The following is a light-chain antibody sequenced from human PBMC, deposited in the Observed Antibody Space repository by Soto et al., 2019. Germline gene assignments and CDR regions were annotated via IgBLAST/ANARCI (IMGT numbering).Light chain of an antibody. CDR3: QQYSNWPLT. CDR1: QTVNSK. J-gene: IGKJ1*01. Sequence: EIVMTQSPATVSVSQGERASLSCRASQTVNSKMAWYQQKPGQGPRLLIYGASTRATGIPARFSGSGSGTEFTLIISSLQLEDLAVYWCQQYSNWPLTFGQGTTVEI. V-gene: IGKV3-15*01. CDR2: GAS.